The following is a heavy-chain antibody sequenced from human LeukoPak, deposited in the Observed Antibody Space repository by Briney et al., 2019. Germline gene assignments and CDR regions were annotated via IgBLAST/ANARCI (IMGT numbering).Heavy chain of an antibody. D-gene: IGHD4-11*01. J-gene: IGHJ3*02. Sequence: ASETLSLTCTVSGGSISSRSYYWGWIRQPPGKGLEWIGSIYYSGTTYYNPSLKSRVTMSVDTSKNQFSLKLSSVTAADTAVYYCARLILTTVTPEGGAFDIWGQGTMVTVSS. V-gene: IGHV4-39*07. CDR1: GGSISSRSYY. CDR3: ARLILTTVTPEGGAFDI. CDR2: IYYSGTT.